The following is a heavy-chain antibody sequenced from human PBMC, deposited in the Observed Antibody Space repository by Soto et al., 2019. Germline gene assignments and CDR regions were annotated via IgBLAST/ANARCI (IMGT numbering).Heavy chain of an antibody. CDR1: GFTFSNYA. CDR3: ARGPIGDAAMVTNYFDY. D-gene: IGHD5-18*01. CDR2: LSFDGNNI. J-gene: IGHJ4*02. V-gene: IGHV3-30-3*01. Sequence: QVQLVESGGGVVPPGRSLRLSCAASGFTFSNYAIHWVRQAPGKGLEWVAVLSFDGNNIHYADSVKGRFTVSRDNSKNTLCLQMNSLRPEDTALYYCARGPIGDAAMVTNYFDYWGQGTLVTVSS.